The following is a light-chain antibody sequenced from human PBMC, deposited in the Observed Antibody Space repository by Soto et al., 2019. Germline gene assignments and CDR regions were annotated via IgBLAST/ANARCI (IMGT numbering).Light chain of an antibody. CDR2: SNN. CDR1: SSNIGSNT. V-gene: IGLV1-44*01. Sequence: QSVLTQPPSASGTPGQRVTISCSGSSSNIGSNTVNWYQQLPGTAPKLLIYSNNQRPSGVPDRFSGYKSGTSASLAISGLQSEDEADYYCAAWDDSLNGVFGGGTKVTVL. CDR3: AAWDDSLNGV. J-gene: IGLJ3*02.